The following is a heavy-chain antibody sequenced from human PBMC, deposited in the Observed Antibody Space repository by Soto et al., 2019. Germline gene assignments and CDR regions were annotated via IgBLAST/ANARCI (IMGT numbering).Heavy chain of an antibody. J-gene: IGHJ4*02. D-gene: IGHD4-17*01. CDR3: ARGTTVETGNY. CDR1: GYTFTSYG. Sequence: ASVKVSCKASGYTFTSYGISWVRQAPGQGLEWKGWISAYKSNKKNAQKIKGKTTINTNTNTNTNQKELRSLRSDDTAVYYCARGTTVETGNYWGQGTLVTSPQ. CDR2: ISAYKSNK. V-gene: IGHV1-18*01.